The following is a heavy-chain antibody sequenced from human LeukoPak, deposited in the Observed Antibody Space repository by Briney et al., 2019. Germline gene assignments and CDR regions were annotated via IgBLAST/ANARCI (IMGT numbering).Heavy chain of an antibody. CDR2: IYYSGST. J-gene: IGHJ6*02. Sequence: PSETLSLTCTVSGGSISSYYWGWIRQPPGKGLEWIGGIYYSGSTYYNPSLKSRVTISVDTSKNQFSLKLSSVTAADTAVYYCARGNLINNANYGMDVWGQGTTVTVSS. CDR3: ARGNLINNANYGMDV. D-gene: IGHD3-16*01. CDR1: GGSISSYY. V-gene: IGHV4-39*07.